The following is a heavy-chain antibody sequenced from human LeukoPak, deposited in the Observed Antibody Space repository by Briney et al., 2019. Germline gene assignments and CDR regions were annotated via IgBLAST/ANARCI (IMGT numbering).Heavy chain of an antibody. D-gene: IGHD2-15*01. Sequence: SETLSLTCTVSGGSISSYYWSWIRQPPGKGLEWIGYINYSGSTNYNPSLKSRVTISVDTSKNQFSLKLSSVTAADTAVYYCARQIAVVAATRANYYYGMDVWGQGTTVTVSS. CDR2: INYSGST. V-gene: IGHV4-59*08. CDR1: GGSISSYY. CDR3: ARQIAVVAATRANYYYGMDV. J-gene: IGHJ6*02.